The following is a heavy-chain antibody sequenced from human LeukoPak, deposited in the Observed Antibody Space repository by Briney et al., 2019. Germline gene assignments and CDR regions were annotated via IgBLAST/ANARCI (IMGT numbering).Heavy chain of an antibody. CDR1: GGSFSGYY. J-gene: IGHJ4*02. Sequence: SETLSLTCAVYGGSFSGYYWSWIRQPPGKGLEWIGEINHSGSTNYNPSLKSRVTISVDTSKNQFSLKLSSVTAADTAVYYCARGLQLKRGYSYGYGGYDYWGQGTLVTVSS. D-gene: IGHD5-18*01. CDR2: INHSGST. V-gene: IGHV4-34*01. CDR3: ARGLQLKRGYSYGYGGYDY.